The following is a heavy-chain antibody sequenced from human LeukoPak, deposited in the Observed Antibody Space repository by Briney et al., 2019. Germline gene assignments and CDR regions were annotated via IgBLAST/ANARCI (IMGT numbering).Heavy chain of an antibody. CDR3: ARADYYDSGRYYWK. D-gene: IGHD3-10*01. CDR2: IKEDGSEK. J-gene: IGHJ4*02. CDR1: GFTSSRYW. V-gene: IGHV3-7*01. Sequence: GGSLRLSCAASGFTSSRYWMNWVRQAPGKGLEWVANIKEDGSEKYYVDSVKGRFTISRDTAKNSLYLQMNSLRAEDTAIYYCARADYYDSGRYYWKWGQGTLVTVSS.